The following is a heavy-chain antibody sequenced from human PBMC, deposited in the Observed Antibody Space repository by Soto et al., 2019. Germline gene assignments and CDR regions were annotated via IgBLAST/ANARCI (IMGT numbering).Heavy chain of an antibody. CDR1: GYSFTSYW. CDR2: IYPGDSDT. D-gene: IGHD6-13*01. Sequence: GESLKISCKGSGYSFTSYWIGWVRQMPGKGLEWMGIIYPGDSDTRYSPSFQGQVTISADKSISTAYLQWSSLKASDTAMYYCARHLAAAAAQNWFDPWGQGTLVTAPQ. CDR3: ARHLAAAAAQNWFDP. V-gene: IGHV5-51*01. J-gene: IGHJ5*02.